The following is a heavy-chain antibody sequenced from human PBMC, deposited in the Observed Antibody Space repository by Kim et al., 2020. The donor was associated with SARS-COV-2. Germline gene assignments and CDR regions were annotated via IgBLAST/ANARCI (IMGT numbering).Heavy chain of an antibody. V-gene: IGHV3-7*03. Sequence: GGSLRLSCAASGFTFSNFWMSWVRQAPGKGLEWVANIKQDGSEKYYVDSVKGRFSISRDNAKNSLFLQMNSLRAEDTAVYYCGRVMDVWGQGTTVTVSS. CDR2: IKQDGSEK. CDR1: GFTFSNFW. CDR3: GRVMDV. J-gene: IGHJ6*02.